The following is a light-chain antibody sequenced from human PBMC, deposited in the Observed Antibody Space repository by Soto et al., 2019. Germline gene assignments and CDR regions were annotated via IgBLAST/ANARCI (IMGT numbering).Light chain of an antibody. V-gene: IGLV2-14*03. CDR2: DVS. CDR3: SSYTSRSSYV. Sequence: QSALTQPASVSGSPGQSITISCTGTSSDVGGYKYVSWYQQHPGKAPKLMIYDVSNRPSGVSNRFSGSKSGNTASLTISGLQSEDEADYYCSSYTSRSSYVCGSGTKVTVL. J-gene: IGLJ1*01. CDR1: SSDVGGYKY.